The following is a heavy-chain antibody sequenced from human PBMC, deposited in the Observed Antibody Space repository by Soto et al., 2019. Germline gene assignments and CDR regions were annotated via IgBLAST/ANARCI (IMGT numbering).Heavy chain of an antibody. D-gene: IGHD2-15*01. V-gene: IGHV1-69*02. J-gene: IGHJ4*02. CDR2: IIPILGIA. CDR3: ARAGCSGGSCYSVWYDY. Sequence: QVQLVQSGAEVKKPGSSVKVSCKASGGTFSSYTISWVRQAPGQGLEWMGRIIPILGIANYAQKFQGRVTITADKSTSTAYMELSSLRSEDTAVYYCARAGCSGGSCYSVWYDYWGQGTLVTVSS. CDR1: GGTFSSYT.